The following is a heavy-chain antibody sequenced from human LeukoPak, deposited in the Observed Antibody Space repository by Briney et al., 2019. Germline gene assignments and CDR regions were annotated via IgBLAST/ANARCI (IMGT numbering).Heavy chain of an antibody. J-gene: IGHJ4*02. CDR2: MYYSGST. D-gene: IGHD1-1*01. V-gene: IGHV4-59*08. CDR1: GGSISSYH. CDR3: ARHGPTSGTISIDY. Sequence: SETLSLTCTVSGGSISSYHWSWIRQPPGKGLEWIGYMYYSGSTTYNPSLKSRVTISVETSKNQFSLRVTSVTAADTAVYYCARHGPTSGTISIDYWGQGTLVTVSS.